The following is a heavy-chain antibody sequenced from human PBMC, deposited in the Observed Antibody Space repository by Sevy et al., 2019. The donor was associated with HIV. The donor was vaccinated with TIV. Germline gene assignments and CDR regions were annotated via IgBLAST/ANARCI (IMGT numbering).Heavy chain of an antibody. CDR2: ISYDGSNK. J-gene: IGHJ3*02. CDR3: AGDLVAGGSSWSDAFDI. V-gene: IGHV3-30-3*01. CDR1: GFTFSSYA. Sequence: GGSLRLSCAASGFTFSSYAMHWVRQAPGKGLEWVAVISYDGSNKYYADSVKGRFTISRDNSKNTLYLQMNSLRAEDTAVYYCAGDLVAGGSSWSDAFDIWGQGTMVTVSS. D-gene: IGHD6-13*01.